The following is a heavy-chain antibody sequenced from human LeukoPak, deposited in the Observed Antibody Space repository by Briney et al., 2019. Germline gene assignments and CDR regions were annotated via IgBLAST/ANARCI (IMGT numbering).Heavy chain of an antibody. CDR1: GGSISSSSYY. D-gene: IGHD1-26*01. Sequence: PSETLSLTCTVSGGSISSSSYYWGWIRPPPGKGLEWIGSIYYSGSTYYNPSLKSRVTISVDTSKNQFSLKLSSVTAADTAVYYCARLNSGSYLGPYYFDYWGQGTLVTVSS. J-gene: IGHJ4*02. V-gene: IGHV4-39*01. CDR2: IYYSGST. CDR3: ARLNSGSYLGPYYFDY.